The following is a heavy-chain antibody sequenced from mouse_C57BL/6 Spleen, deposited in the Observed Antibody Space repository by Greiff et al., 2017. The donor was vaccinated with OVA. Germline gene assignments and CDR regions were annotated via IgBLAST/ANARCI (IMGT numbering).Heavy chain of an antibody. J-gene: IGHJ1*03. Sequence: VQLQQSGAELVRPGTSVKVSCKASGYAFTNYLIEWVKQRPGQGLEWIGVINPGSGGTNYNEKFKGKATLTADKSSSTAYMQLSSLTSEDSAVYFCARGGIIYDGYYWYFDVGGTGTTVTVSS. CDR3: ARGGIIYDGYYWYFDV. CDR1: GYAFTNYL. V-gene: IGHV1-54*01. CDR2: INPGSGGT. D-gene: IGHD2-3*01.